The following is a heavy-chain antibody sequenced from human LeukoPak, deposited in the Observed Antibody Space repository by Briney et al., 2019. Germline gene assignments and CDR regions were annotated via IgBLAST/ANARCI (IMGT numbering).Heavy chain of an antibody. V-gene: IGHV4-34*01. CDR2: INHIGNT. CDR1: GGSFSGYY. J-gene: IGHJ6*03. D-gene: IGHD1-14*01. CDR3: AGGLHHFHYQDV. Sequence: SETLSLTCAVYGGSFSGYYWSWIRQAPGKGLDWIGEINHIGNTNYNPSLTSRVIISVDTSKNQLSLMLRSVTAADTAVYFCAGGLHHFHYQDVWGTGNKVNVPS.